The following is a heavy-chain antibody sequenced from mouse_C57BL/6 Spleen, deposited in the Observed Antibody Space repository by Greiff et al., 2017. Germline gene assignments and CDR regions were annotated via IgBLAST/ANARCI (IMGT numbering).Heavy chain of an antibody. J-gene: IGHJ1*03. V-gene: IGHV1-15*01. CDR2: IDPETGGT. D-gene: IGHD1-1*01. CDR1: GYTFTDYA. Sequence: QVQLQQSGAELVRPGASVTLSCKASGYTFTDYAMHWVKQTPVHGLEWIGAIDPETGGTAYNQKFKGKAILTADKSSSTAYMELRSLTSEDSAVXYCTTYGSSPHGYFDVWGTGTTVTVSA. CDR3: TTYGSSPHGYFDV.